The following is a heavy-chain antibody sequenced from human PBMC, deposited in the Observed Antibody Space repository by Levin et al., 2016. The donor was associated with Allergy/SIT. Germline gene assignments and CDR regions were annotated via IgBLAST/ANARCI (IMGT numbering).Heavy chain of an antibody. J-gene: IGHJ4*02. V-gene: IGHV3-7*01. CDR1: GFTFSSYW. CDR2: IKQDGSEN. D-gene: IGHD1-26*01. Sequence: GESLKISCAASGFTFSSYWMSWVRQAPGKGLEWVANIKQDGSENYYVDSVKGRFTISRDNAKNSLYLQMNSLRAEDTAVYYCARGRGSYPLDYWGQGTLVTVSS. CDR3: ARGRGSYPLDY.